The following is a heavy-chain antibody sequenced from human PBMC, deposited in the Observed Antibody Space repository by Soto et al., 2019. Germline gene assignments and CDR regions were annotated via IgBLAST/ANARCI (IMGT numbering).Heavy chain of an antibody. CDR1: GGTFSSYA. CDR2: IIPIFGTA. Sequence: SVKVSCKASGGTFSSYAISWVRQVPGQGLEWMGGIIPIFGTANYAQKFQGRVTITADESTSTAYMELSSLRSEDTAVYYCARAYYYYYGMDVWGQGTTVTVSS. J-gene: IGHJ6*02. V-gene: IGHV1-69*13. CDR3: ARAYYYYYGMDV.